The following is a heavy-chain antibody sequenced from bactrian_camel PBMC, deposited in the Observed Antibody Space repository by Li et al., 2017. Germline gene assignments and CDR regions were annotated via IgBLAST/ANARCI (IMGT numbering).Heavy chain of an antibody. CDR2: IADGNDRT. CDR1: GDSVSRYC. J-gene: IGHJ4*01. D-gene: IGHD6*01. Sequence: QLVESGGGSVQPGGSLRLSCAASGDSVSRYCMGWFRQVPGKEREWVASIADGNDRTTYSDSVRGRFTISKDNANNSLYLQMDSLKPEDTATYICAAGARLGGSWFYPQAGYNYWGQGTQVTVS. V-gene: IGHV3S44*01. CDR3: AAGARLGGSWFYPQAGYNY.